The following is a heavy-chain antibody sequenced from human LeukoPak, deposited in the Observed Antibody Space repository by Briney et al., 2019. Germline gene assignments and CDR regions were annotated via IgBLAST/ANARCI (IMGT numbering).Heavy chain of an antibody. CDR1: GYTFSNYV. D-gene: IGHD2-21*02. CDR3: ARCDGWFDP. J-gene: IGHJ5*02. V-gene: IGHV1-3*01. Sequence: ASVKVSCKASGYTFSNYVMHWVRQAPGQRFEWMGWIHAGNGNTKSSQKFHGRITISRDTSASTVYMELSSLKSEDTAVYYCARCDGWFDPWGQGTLVTVSS. CDR2: IHAGNGNT.